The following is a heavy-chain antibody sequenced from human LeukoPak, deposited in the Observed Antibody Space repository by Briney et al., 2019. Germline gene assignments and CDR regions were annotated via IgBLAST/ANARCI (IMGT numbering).Heavy chain of an antibody. J-gene: IGHJ4*02. CDR3: ARGVGSTSCLLGY. D-gene: IGHD2-2*01. CDR1: GYTFTGYY. V-gene: IGHV1-2*02. Sequence: ASVKVSCKASGYTFTGYYMHWVRQAPGQGLEWMGWINPNSGGTNYAQKFQGRVTMTRDTSISTAYMELSRLRSDDTAVYYCARGVGSTSCLLGYWGQGTLVTVSS. CDR2: INPNSGGT.